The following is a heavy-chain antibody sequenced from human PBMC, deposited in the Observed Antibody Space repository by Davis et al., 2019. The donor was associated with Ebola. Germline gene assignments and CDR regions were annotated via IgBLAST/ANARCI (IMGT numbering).Heavy chain of an antibody. D-gene: IGHD3-22*01. CDR1: GYTFTSYG. J-gene: IGHJ4*02. CDR3: ARNYYDSSGYYYGDY. V-gene: IGHV1-2*02. CDR2: INPNSGGT. Sequence: ASVKVSCKASGYTFTSYGISWVRQAPGQGLEWMGWINPNSGGTNYAQKFQGRVTMTRDTSISTAYMELSRLRSDDTAVYYCARNYYDSSGYYYGDYWGQGTLVTVSS.